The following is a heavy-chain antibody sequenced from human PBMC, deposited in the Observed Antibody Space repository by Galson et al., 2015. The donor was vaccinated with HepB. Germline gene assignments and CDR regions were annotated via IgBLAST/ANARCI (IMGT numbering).Heavy chain of an antibody. CDR3: AKDGSGITMIVVVTPLVYFDY. D-gene: IGHD3-22*01. CDR1: GFTFSSYA. Sequence: SLRLSCAASGFTFSSYAMSWVRQAPGKGLEWVSAISGSGGSTYYADSVKGRFTISRDNSKNTLYLQMNSLRAEDTAVYYCAKDGSGITMIVVVTPLVYFDYWGQGTLVTVSS. CDR2: ISGSGGST. J-gene: IGHJ4*02. V-gene: IGHV3-23*01.